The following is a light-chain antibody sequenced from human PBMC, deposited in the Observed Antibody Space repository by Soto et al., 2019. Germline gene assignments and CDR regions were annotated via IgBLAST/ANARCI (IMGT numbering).Light chain of an antibody. J-gene: IGKJ1*01. CDR2: GAF. V-gene: IGKV3-20*01. CDR3: QQYGSSPVT. CDR1: QSIRSNY. Sequence: EIVLTQSPGTLSLSPRERATLSCRASQSIRSNYLAWYQQKPGQAPRFLIYGAFSRATGIPDRFSGSGSGTDFTLTISRLEPEDFAVYYCQQYGSSPVTFGQGTKVEIK.